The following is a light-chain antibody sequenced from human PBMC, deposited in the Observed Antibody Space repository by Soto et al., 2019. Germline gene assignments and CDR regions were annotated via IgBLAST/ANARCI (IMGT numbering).Light chain of an antibody. Sequence: QSVLTQPPSASGTPGQRVTISCSGSSSNIGSNTVNWYQQLPGTAPKLLIYNNNQRPSGVPDRISGSKSGISASLAIGGLQSEDEADYYCAAWDDSLNGFYVFGTGTKVTV. V-gene: IGLV1-44*01. CDR3: AAWDDSLNGFYV. CDR2: NNN. CDR1: SSNIGSNT. J-gene: IGLJ1*01.